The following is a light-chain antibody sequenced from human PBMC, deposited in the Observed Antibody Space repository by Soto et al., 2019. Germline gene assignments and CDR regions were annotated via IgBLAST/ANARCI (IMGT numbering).Light chain of an antibody. CDR3: QQYNDFQYT. Sequence: DIQMTQYPSTLSASVGEGVTITCRASQSIGSWLAWYQQKPGKAPKLLIYKATNLQSGVPSRFSGSGSGTDFSLTISSLQPVDSATYFCQQYNDFQYTFGPGTKLEI. CDR1: QSIGSW. CDR2: KAT. V-gene: IGKV1-5*03. J-gene: IGKJ2*01.